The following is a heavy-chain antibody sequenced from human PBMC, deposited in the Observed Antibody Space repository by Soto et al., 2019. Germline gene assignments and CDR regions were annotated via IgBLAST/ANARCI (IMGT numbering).Heavy chain of an antibody. J-gene: IGHJ4*02. CDR1: GFTFSNYA. CDR2: ISSTGDST. V-gene: IGHV3-23*01. CDR3: AHSCSPQSTNWYSHFDD. Sequence: EVQLLESGGGLVQPGGSLRLSCAASGFTFSNYAMSWVRQAPGKGLEWVSAISSTGDSTYYADSARGRFTISRDNSKNTLYLQMSSLRAEDTAVYYCAHSCSPQSTNWYSHFDDWGQGPLVTVSA. D-gene: IGHD6-13*01.